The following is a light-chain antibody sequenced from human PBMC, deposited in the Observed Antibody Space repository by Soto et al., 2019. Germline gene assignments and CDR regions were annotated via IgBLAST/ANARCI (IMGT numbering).Light chain of an antibody. J-gene: IGKJ1*01. CDR2: AAS. V-gene: IGKV1-39*01. CDR3: QQTYCSPRS. CDR1: QSIRRS. Sequence: DIQMTQSPPSLSASVADRVTITCRASQSIRRSLNWYQQKPGKAPNLLIYAASSLQTGVPSRFTGCVSGTDFTLTISNLQPEDFAVYDCQQTYCSPRSFGQGTKVEIK.